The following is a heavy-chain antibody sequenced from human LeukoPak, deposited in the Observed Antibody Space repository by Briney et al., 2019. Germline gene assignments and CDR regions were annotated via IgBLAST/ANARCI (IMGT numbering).Heavy chain of an antibody. CDR1: GFTFSSYA. CDR3: ARYNWNYGAFDI. J-gene: IGHJ3*02. CDR2: ISSNGGST. Sequence: PGGSLRLSCAASGFTFSSYAMSWVRQAPGKGLEYVSAISSNGGSTYYANSVKGRFTISRDNSKNTLYLQMGSLRAEDMAVYYCARYNWNYGAFDIWGQGTMVTVSS. V-gene: IGHV3-64*01. D-gene: IGHD1-7*01.